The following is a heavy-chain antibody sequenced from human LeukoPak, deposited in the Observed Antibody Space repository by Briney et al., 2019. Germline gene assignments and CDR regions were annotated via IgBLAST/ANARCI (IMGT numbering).Heavy chain of an antibody. J-gene: IGHJ6*02. Sequence: GGSLRLSCAASGFTFSSYAMSWVRQAPGKGLEWVSAISGSGGSTYYADSVKGRFTISRDNSKNTLYLQMNSLRAEDTAVYYCAKRANYGDNPWGYYYYGMDVWGQGTTVTVSS. D-gene: IGHD4-17*01. CDR2: ISGSGGST. CDR3: AKRANYGDNPWGYYYYGMDV. CDR1: GFTFSSYA. V-gene: IGHV3-23*01.